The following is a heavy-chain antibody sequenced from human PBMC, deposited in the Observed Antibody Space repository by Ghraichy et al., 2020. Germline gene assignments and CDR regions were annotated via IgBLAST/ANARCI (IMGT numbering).Heavy chain of an antibody. J-gene: IGHJ4*02. D-gene: IGHD5-18*01. CDR1: GFTFSTSN. V-gene: IGHV3-48*02. Sequence: GGSLRLSCAASGFTFSTSNMNWVRQAPGKGLEWLSHISSSGGTIYYADSVRGRFTISRDNARNSLYLQMNSLRDEDTAMYYCARAWNAPNTAMTDYWGQGTLVPVSS. CDR2: ISSSGGTI. CDR3: ARAWNAPNTAMTDY.